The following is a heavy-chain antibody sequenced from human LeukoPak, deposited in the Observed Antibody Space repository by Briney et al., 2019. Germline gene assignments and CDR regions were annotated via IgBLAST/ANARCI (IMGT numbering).Heavy chain of an antibody. CDR1: GFTFGDYA. Sequence: PGGSLRLSCTASGFTFGDYAMSWVRQAPGKGLEWVSYISSSSSTIYYADSVKGRFTISRDNAKNSLYLQLNSLRAEDTAVYYCASSRPFGVWGYYMDVWGKGTTVTVSS. CDR2: ISSSSSTI. CDR3: ASSRPFGVWGYYMDV. D-gene: IGHD3-10*01. V-gene: IGHV3-48*01. J-gene: IGHJ6*03.